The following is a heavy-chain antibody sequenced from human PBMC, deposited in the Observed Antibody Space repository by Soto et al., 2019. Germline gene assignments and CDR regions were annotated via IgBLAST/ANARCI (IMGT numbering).Heavy chain of an antibody. D-gene: IGHD5-12*01. CDR1: GGTFSSYT. CDR2: IIPILGIA. Sequence: ASVKVSFKTSGGTFSSYTISWVRQAPGQGLEWMGRIIPILGIANYAQKFQGRVTITADKSTSTAYIELSSLRSEDTAVYYCARDFRDIVATNNGDFDYWGQGTLVTVSS. CDR3: ARDFRDIVATNNGDFDY. V-gene: IGHV1-69*04. J-gene: IGHJ4*02.